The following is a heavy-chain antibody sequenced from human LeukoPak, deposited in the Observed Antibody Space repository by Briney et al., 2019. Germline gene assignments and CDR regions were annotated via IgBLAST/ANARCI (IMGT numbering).Heavy chain of an antibody. J-gene: IGHJ4*02. D-gene: IGHD2-8*02. CDR2: IHIRGTT. CDR1: GDSISSGSYY. V-gene: IGHV4-61*02. CDR3: ARGYWFYFDY. Sequence: SETLSLTCTVSGDSISSGSYYWSCIRQPAGKGLEWIGRIHIRGTTNYNPSLKSRVTISADTSKNQLSLKLSSVTAADTAVYYCARGYWFYFDYWGPGTLVTVSS.